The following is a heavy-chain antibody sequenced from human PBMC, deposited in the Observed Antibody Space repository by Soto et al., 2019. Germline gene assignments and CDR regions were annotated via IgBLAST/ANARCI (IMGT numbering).Heavy chain of an antibody. CDR1: GGSISSSSYY. D-gene: IGHD2-8*01. CDR3: ASQVMGPYPGLSDY. V-gene: IGHV4-39*01. CDR2: IYYSGST. Sequence: QLQLQESGPGLVKPSETLSLTCTVSGGSISSSSYYWGWIRQPPGKGLEWIGSIYYSGSTYYNPSLKSRVTISVDTSKNQFSLKLSSVTAADTAVYYCASQVMGPYPGLSDYWGQGTLVTVSS. J-gene: IGHJ4*02.